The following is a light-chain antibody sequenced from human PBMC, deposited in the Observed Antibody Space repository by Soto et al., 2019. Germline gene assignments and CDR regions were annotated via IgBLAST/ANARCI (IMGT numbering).Light chain of an antibody. CDR3: QQRSDWRYT. V-gene: IGKV3-11*01. Sequence: EIVLTQSPATLSLSPGESATLSCRASQSVGTYLAWYQQKPGQTPRLVIYTASNRATGIPARFSGSGSGTDFTLTISSLEPEDFAVYYCQQRSDWRYTFGQGTMLDIK. J-gene: IGKJ2*01. CDR2: TAS. CDR1: QSVGTY.